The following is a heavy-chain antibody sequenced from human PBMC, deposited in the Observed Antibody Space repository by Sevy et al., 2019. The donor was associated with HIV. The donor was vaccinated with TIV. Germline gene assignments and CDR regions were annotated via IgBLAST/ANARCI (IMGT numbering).Heavy chain of an antibody. D-gene: IGHD5-18*01. J-gene: IGHJ4*02. Sequence: ASVKVYCKASGYTFTGYYMHWVRQAPGQGLEWMGWINPNSGGTNYAQKFQGRVTMTRDTSISTAYMELSRLRSDDTAVYYCARARGGYSYGYPNDYRGQGTLVTVSS. CDR3: ARARGGYSYGYPNDY. CDR2: INPNSGGT. CDR1: GYTFTGYY. V-gene: IGHV1-2*02.